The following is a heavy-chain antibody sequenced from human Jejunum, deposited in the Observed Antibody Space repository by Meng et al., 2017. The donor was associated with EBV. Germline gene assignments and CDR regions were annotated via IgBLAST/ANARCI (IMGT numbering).Heavy chain of an antibody. CDR2: VNPSPVDT. CDR3: ARGLDSSTPGTD. V-gene: IGHV1-46*01. D-gene: IGHD6-13*01. Sequence: QVNLVQAGAEVKKPGASVKISCKTPGYTFTNYYMHWVRQAPGQGLEWVGMVNPSPVDTNYARKFQGRVTMTSDTSTSTVHMELNSLKSDDTAVYYCARGLDSSTPGTDWGQGTLVTVSS. J-gene: IGHJ4*02. CDR1: GYTFTNYY.